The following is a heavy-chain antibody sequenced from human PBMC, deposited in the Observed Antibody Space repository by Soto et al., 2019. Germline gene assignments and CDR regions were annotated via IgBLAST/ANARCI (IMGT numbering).Heavy chain of an antibody. D-gene: IGHD2-2*01. CDR1: GYSFASYW. V-gene: IGHV5-10-1*01. Sequence: PWESLKISCNGSGYSFASYWISWVRQMPGKGLEWMGRIDPSDSYTNYSPSFQGHVTISADKSISTAYLQWSSLKASDTAMYYCASSPRGYCSSTSCRELGNYYGMDVWGQGTTVTVSS. CDR2: IDPSDSYT. J-gene: IGHJ6*02. CDR3: ASSPRGYCSSTSCRELGNYYGMDV.